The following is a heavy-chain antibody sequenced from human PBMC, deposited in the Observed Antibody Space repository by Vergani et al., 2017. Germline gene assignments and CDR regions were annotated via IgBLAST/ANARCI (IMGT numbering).Heavy chain of an antibody. Sequence: QVQLVQSGAEVKKPGSSVKVSCKASGGTFSSYAISWVRQAPGQGLEWMGGIIPIFGTANYAQKFQGRVTITADESTSTAYMELSSLRSEDTALYYCARDGQWLVHYAFDYWGQGTLVTVSS. V-gene: IGHV1-69*01. D-gene: IGHD6-19*01. CDR3: ARDGQWLVHYAFDY. J-gene: IGHJ4*02. CDR1: GGTFSSYA. CDR2: IIPIFGTA.